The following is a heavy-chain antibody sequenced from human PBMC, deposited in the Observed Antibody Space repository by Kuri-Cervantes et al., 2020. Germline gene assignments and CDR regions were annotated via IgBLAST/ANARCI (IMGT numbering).Heavy chain of an antibody. Sequence: ASVKVSCKASGYTFTSYGISWVRQAPGQGLEWMGWISAYNGNTNYAQQLQGRVTMTTDTSTSTAYMELRSLRSDDTAVYYCARDPKDCSSTSCYTYYFDYWGQGTLVTVSS. CDR3: ARDPKDCSSTSCYTYYFDY. V-gene: IGHV1-18*01. J-gene: IGHJ4*02. CDR2: ISAYNGNT. CDR1: GYTFTSYG. D-gene: IGHD2-2*02.